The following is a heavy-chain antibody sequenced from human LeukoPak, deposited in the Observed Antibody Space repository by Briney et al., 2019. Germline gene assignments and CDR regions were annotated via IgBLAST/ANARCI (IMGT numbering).Heavy chain of an antibody. V-gene: IGHV3-23*01. D-gene: IGHD6-19*01. J-gene: IGHJ4*02. CDR3: AKGSSSGWFGDYFDY. CDR2: ISGSGGST. CDR1: GITFGPYT. Sequence: GGSLRLSCTASGITFGPYTMTWVRQAPGRGLEWVSTISGSGGSTYYADSVKGRFTISRDNSKNTLSLQMSSLRVEDTAVYYCAKGSSSGWFGDYFDYWGQGALVTVSS.